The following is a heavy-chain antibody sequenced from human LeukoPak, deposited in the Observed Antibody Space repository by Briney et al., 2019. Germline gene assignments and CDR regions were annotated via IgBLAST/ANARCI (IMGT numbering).Heavy chain of an antibody. CDR2: IYYSGIT. J-gene: IGHJ5*02. CDR3: ARGGGILTSTSMGPEFDP. CDR1: GGSISSSAYY. D-gene: IGHD2-15*01. Sequence: SETLSLTCAVSGGSISSSAYYWGWIRQPPGKGLEWIGSIYYSGITYYNPSLKSRVTISVDTSKNQFSLKLSSLTAADTAVYYCARGGGILTSTSMGPEFDPWGQGTLVTVSS. V-gene: IGHV4-39*01.